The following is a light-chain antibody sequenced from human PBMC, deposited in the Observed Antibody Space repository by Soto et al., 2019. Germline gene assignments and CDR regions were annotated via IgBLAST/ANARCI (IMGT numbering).Light chain of an antibody. V-gene: IGKV3-20*01. CDR1: QSVSSSY. J-gene: IGKJ2*01. CDR2: GAS. CDR3: QQYGSSRT. Sequence: EIVLTQSPGTRSLSPGERATLSGRASQSVSSSYLAWYQQKPGQAPRLLIYGASSRATGIPDRFSGSGSGTDFTLTISRLEPEDFAVYYCQQYGSSRTFGQGTKLEIK.